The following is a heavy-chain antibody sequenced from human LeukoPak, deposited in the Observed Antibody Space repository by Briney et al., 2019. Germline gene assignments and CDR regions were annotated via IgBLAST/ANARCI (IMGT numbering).Heavy chain of an antibody. CDR1: GFTFSSFG. D-gene: IGHD3-10*01. CDR2: ISHDGSYE. Sequence: GGSLRLSCAGSGFTFSSFGMHWVRQAPGKGLEWVAVISHDGSYEYYADSMKGRFTNSRDTSKNTLYLQMNSLRADDTAVYYCAKDGLWFGDLTYFDYWGQGVLVTVSS. V-gene: IGHV3-30*18. J-gene: IGHJ4*02. CDR3: AKDGLWFGDLTYFDY.